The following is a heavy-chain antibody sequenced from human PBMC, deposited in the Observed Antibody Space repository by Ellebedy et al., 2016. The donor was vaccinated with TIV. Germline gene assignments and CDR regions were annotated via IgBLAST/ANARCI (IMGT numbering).Heavy chain of an antibody. Sequence: GESLKISCAASGFSFSSYWMSWVRQAPGKGLEWVANIKQDGSEKYHVDSVRGRFTISRDNARNALYLQMNSLTAEDTAVYYCVTDGSYGDYLSPAHAFEIWGQGTMVAVSS. CDR1: GFSFSSYW. J-gene: IGHJ3*02. CDR2: IKQDGSEK. D-gene: IGHD4-17*01. CDR3: VTDGSYGDYLSPAHAFEI. V-gene: IGHV3-7*01.